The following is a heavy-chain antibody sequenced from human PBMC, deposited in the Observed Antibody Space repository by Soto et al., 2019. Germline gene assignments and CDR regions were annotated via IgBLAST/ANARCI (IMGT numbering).Heavy chain of an antibody. Sequence: SQTLSLTCAISGDSVSSNSAAWNWIRQSPSRGLEWLGRAYYRSKWYNDYAISVKSRISINPDTSRNQFSLQLNSVTPEDTAVYYCTRGIRGTFASFDYWGQGTLVTVSS. V-gene: IGHV6-1*01. D-gene: IGHD3-16*01. J-gene: IGHJ4*02. CDR3: TRGIRGTFASFDY. CDR1: GDSVSSNSAA. CDR2: AYYRSKWYN.